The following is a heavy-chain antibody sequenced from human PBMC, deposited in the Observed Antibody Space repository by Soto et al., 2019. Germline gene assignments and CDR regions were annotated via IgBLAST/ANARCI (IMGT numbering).Heavy chain of an antibody. CDR1: GGSISSYY. D-gene: IGHD1-1*01. Sequence: SETLSLTCTVSGGSISSYYWSWIRQPPGKGLEWIGYIYYSGSTNYNPSLKSRVTISVDTSKNQFSLQLNSVTPEDTAVYYCARGTGTTGTTARNWFDPWGQGTLVTVS. J-gene: IGHJ5*02. CDR3: ARGTGTTGTTARNWFDP. CDR2: IYYSGST. V-gene: IGHV4-59*12.